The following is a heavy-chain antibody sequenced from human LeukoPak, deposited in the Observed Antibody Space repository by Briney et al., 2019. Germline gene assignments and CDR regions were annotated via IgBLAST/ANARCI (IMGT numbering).Heavy chain of an antibody. Sequence: ASVKVSCKVSGYTLTELSMHWVRQAPGKGLEWMGGFDPEDGETIYAQKFQGRVTMTEDTPTDTAYMELSSLRSEDTAVYYCAKDISGGNSETYIDYWGQGTLVAVAS. CDR3: AKDISGGNSETYIDY. CDR1: GYTLTELS. V-gene: IGHV1-24*01. J-gene: IGHJ4*02. CDR2: FDPEDGET. D-gene: IGHD4-23*01.